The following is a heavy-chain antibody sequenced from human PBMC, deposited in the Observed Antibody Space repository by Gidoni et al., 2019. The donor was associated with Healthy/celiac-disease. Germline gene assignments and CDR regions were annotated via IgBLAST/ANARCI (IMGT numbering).Heavy chain of an antibody. V-gene: IGHV1-46*01. CDR2: INPSGGST. CDR1: GYTFTSYY. Sequence: QVQLVQSGAEVKKPGASVKVSCKASGYTFTSYYMHWVRQAPGQGLEWMGIINPSGGSTSYAQKFQGRVTMTRDTSTSTVYMELSSLRSEDTAVYYCARVTTAAGRNYYYYYMDVWGKGTTVTVSS. D-gene: IGHD6-13*01. CDR3: ARVTTAAGRNYYYYYMDV. J-gene: IGHJ6*03.